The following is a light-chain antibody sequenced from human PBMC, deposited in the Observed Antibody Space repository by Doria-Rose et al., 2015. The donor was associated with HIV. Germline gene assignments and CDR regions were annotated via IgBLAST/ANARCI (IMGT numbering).Light chain of an antibody. CDR2: DGS. V-gene: IGKV3-20*01. CDR1: RSFSSTY. Sequence: EIVLTQSPGTLSLSPGERATLSCRASRSFSSTYLAWYQQKPGQAPSLLIYDGSTRATGIPDRSSASGSGTDFTLTTNRLEPEDFALYYCHQYGTSWTFGQGTKVEI. J-gene: IGKJ1*01. CDR3: HQYGTSWT.